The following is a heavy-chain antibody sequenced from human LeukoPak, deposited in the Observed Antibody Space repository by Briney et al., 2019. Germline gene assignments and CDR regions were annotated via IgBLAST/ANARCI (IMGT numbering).Heavy chain of an antibody. CDR1: GFTFRHYP. J-gene: IGHJ4*02. V-gene: IGHV3-30-3*01. Sequence: GKSLRLSCAASGFTFRHYPLHWVRQAPGKGLEWVALISSDGTNTYYPDSVKGRFTISRDNSKNTLYLQMNNLRAEDTGFYYCARMGKDIMTGFYRPQGYWGQGTLVTVSS. CDR2: ISSDGTNT. CDR3: ARMGKDIMTGFYRPQGY. D-gene: IGHD3-9*01.